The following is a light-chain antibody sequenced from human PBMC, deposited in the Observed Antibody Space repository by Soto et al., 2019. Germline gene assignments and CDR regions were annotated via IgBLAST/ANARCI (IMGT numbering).Light chain of an antibody. CDR3: QQRSNFIT. J-gene: IGKJ4*01. CDR2: DAS. Sequence: IVFTHFPATLSVYQQYRATLSSRASQSVSSLLAWYLQKPGQAPRLLIYDASNRATGIPARFSGSGSGTDFTLTISGLEPEDFAVYYCQQRSNFITFGGGTKVDI. CDR1: QSVSSL. V-gene: IGKV3-11*01.